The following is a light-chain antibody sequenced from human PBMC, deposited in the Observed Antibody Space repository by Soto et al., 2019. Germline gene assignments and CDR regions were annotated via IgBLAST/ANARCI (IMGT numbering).Light chain of an antibody. CDR2: GVS. CDR1: NTDIGSYDF. CDR3: SSFTNRNTLAP. Sequence: QSALTQPASMSGSPGQSITISCTGTNTDIGSYDFVAWYQQLPGKAPRLIIYGVSNRPSGVSDRFSGSKSGNTASLTISGLQAEDEADYYCSSFTNRNTLAPFGGGTKLTVL. V-gene: IGLV2-14*03. J-gene: IGLJ2*01.